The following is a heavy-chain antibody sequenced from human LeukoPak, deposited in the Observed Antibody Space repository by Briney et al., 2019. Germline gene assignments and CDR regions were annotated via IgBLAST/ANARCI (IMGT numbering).Heavy chain of an antibody. V-gene: IGHV4-39*07. J-gene: IGHJ6*03. CDR3: ARTEESGYSYRYFGYYYYMDV. D-gene: IGHD5-18*01. CDR1: GGSISSSSYS. Sequence: SETLSLTCSVSGGSISSSSYSWGWIRQPPGKELEWIGTIYYSGSTYYNPSLKSRVTISVDTSKNQFSLKLSSVTAADTAVYYCARTEESGYSYRYFGYYYYMDVWGKGTTVTVSS. CDR2: IYYSGST.